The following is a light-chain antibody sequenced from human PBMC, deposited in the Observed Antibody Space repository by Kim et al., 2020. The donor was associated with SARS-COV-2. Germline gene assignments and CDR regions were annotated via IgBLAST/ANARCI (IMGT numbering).Light chain of an antibody. CDR3: VLYLGGGGV. CDR2: NTN. V-gene: IGLV7-43*01. J-gene: IGLJ3*02. CDR1: TGAVTSASY. Sequence: QAVVTQEPSLTVSPGGTVTRTCSSSTGAVTSASYPNWFQQKPGQPPRALIYNTNNKRRCTPARFSGSLLGGNAALTLSGVQPEEEAEYYCVLYLGGGGVFGGGTQLTVL.